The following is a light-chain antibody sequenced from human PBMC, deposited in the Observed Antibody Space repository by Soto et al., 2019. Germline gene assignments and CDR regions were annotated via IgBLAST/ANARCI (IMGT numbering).Light chain of an antibody. V-gene: IGKV1-39*01. CDR3: QQSHSTPLT. Sequence: DIQMTQSPSSLSASVGDRVTITCRATQSISSYLNWYQQKPGKAPKLLIYAASSLQSGVPSRFSGSGSGTDFTLIISSLQPEDFATYYCQQSHSTPLTFGGGTKVDSK. CDR1: QSISSY. J-gene: IGKJ4*01. CDR2: AAS.